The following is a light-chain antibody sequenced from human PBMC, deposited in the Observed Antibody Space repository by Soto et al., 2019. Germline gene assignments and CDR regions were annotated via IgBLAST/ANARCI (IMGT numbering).Light chain of an antibody. CDR3: SSYTTSSTLV. V-gene: IGLV2-14*01. J-gene: IGLJ3*02. CDR2: EVS. CDR1: SSDVGGYNY. Sequence: QSALTQPASVSGSPGQSITVSSTGTSSDVGGYNYVSWYQQHPGKAPKLMIYEVSNRPSGVSNRFSGSKSGNTASLTISGLQAEDEADYHCSSYTTSSTLVFGGGTKLTVL.